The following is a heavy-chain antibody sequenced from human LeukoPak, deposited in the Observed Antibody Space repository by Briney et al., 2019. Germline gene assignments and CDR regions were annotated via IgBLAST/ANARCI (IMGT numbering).Heavy chain of an antibody. CDR1: GYTLTELS. Sequence: ASVKVSCKVSGYTLTELSVHWVRQAPGKGLEWMGGFDPEDGETIYAQKFQGRVTMTEDTSTDTAYMELSSLRSEDTAVYYCATVIVGGGLVDYWGQGTLVTVSS. D-gene: IGHD1-26*01. CDR2: FDPEDGET. CDR3: ATVIVGGGLVDY. J-gene: IGHJ4*02. V-gene: IGHV1-24*01.